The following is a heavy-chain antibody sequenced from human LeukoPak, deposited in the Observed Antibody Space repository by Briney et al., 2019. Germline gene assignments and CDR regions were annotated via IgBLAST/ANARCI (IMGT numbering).Heavy chain of an antibody. CDR3: ASSILYYDSSGYAFDI. J-gene: IGHJ3*02. D-gene: IGHD3-22*01. CDR2: IIPIFGTA. Sequence: ASVKVSCKASGGTFSSYAISWVRQAPGQGLEWMGGIIPIFGTANYAQKFQGRVTITTDESTSTAYMELSSLRSEDTAVYYCASSILYYDSSGYAFDIWGQGTMVTVSS. V-gene: IGHV1-69*05. CDR1: GGTFSSYA.